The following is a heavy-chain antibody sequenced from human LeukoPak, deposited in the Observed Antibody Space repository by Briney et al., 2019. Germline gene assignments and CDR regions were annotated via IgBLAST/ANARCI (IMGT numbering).Heavy chain of an antibody. J-gene: IGHJ4*02. Sequence: SETLSLTCAVYGGSFSGYYWSWIRQPPGKGLEWIGEINHSGRTNYNPSLKSRVTISVDTSKNQFSLKLSSVTAEDTAVYYCARGGYYNILTGFRGRFLGFDYWGQGTLVTVSS. D-gene: IGHD3-9*01. CDR1: GGSFSGYY. CDR2: INHSGRT. V-gene: IGHV4-34*01. CDR3: ARGGYYNILTGFRGRFLGFDY.